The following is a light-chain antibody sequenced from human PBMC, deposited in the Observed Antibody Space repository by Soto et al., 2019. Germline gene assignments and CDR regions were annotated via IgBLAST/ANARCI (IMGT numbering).Light chain of an antibody. Sequence: EIVMTQSPATLSVSPGERATLSCRASQSVSSNLAWYRQKPGQAPRLLIFGASTRAPGIPARFSGSGSGTEFTLTISSLQSEDFAVYYCQQYINWPRTFGQGTKVEIK. CDR1: QSVSSN. CDR2: GAS. V-gene: IGKV3-15*01. CDR3: QQYINWPRT. J-gene: IGKJ1*01.